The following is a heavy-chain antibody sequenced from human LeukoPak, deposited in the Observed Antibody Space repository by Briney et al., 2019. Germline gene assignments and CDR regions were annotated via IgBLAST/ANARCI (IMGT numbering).Heavy chain of an antibody. CDR2: ISSSSSTI. D-gene: IGHD3-10*01. CDR3: ARGRRDLLLWFGEYNVFDY. CDR1: GFTFSSYS. J-gene: IGHJ4*02. V-gene: IGHV3-48*01. Sequence: GGSLRLSCAASGFTFSSYSMNWVRQAPGKGLEWVSYISSSSSTIYYADSVKGRFTISRDNAKNSLYLQMNSLRAEDTAVYYCARGRRDLLLWFGEYNVFDYWGQGTLVTVSS.